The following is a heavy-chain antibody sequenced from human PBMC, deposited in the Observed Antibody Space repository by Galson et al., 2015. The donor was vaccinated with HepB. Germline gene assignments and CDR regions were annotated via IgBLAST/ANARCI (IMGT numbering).Heavy chain of an antibody. V-gene: IGHV4-39*01. CDR2: IYYTGST. D-gene: IGHD3-22*01. CDR3: VTLLPSITYSYDGGPSEY. Sequence: SETLSLTCTVSGGSISTTSFYWGWIRQPPGKGLEWIGNIYYTGSTYYNPSLKSRVTISVDTSKSQFSLKLSSVTAADTAVYYCVTLLPSITYSYDGGPSEYWGQGTPVAVSS. J-gene: IGHJ4*02. CDR1: GGSISTTSFY.